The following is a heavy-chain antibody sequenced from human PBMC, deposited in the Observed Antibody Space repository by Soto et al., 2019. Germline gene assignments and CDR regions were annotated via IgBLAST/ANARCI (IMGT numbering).Heavy chain of an antibody. D-gene: IGHD3-16*02. Sequence: PGGSLRLSCAASGFTFSSYAMHWVRQAPGKGLEWVAVISYDGSNKYYADSAKGRFTISRDNSKNTLYLQMNSLRAEDTAVYYCARDGRDDYVWGSYRPTNAGYFDYWGQGTMVTVYS. CDR1: GFTFSSYA. V-gene: IGHV3-30-3*01. J-gene: IGHJ4*02. CDR2: ISYDGSNK. CDR3: ARDGRDDYVWGSYRPTNAGYFDY.